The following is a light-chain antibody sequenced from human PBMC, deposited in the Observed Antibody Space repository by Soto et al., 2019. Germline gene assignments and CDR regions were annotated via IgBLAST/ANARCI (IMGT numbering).Light chain of an antibody. CDR2: DVT. Sequence: QSGLTQHASGCGSPGQSITISCTGTSSDVGGYNSVSWYRQDPGKAPKLMIYDVTNRPSGVSNRFSGSKSGNTASLTISGLQAEDEADYYCSSFTSSITYVFGTGTKVTVL. V-gene: IGLV2-14*01. CDR1: SSDVGGYNS. J-gene: IGLJ1*01. CDR3: SSFTSSITYV.